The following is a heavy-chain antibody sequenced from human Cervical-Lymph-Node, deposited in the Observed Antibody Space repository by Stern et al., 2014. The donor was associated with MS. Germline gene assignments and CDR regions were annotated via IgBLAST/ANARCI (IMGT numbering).Heavy chain of an antibody. D-gene: IGHD3-10*01. V-gene: IGHV1-58*01. CDR1: GSTFMQSA. Sequence: QMQLVQSGPEVKKPGTSVKVSCKASGSTFMQSAVQWVRQARGQRLEWIGWNAVGSGKTNYAQMFQDRVTITRDKSTSTAFMELSSLRSEDTALYYCLAESEITRNQFLDYWGQGTLVSVSS. CDR3: LAESEITRNQFLDY. J-gene: IGHJ4*02. CDR2: NAVGSGKT.